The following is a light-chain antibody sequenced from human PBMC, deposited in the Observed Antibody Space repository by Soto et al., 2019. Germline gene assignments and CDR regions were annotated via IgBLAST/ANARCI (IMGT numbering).Light chain of an antibody. V-gene: IGLV2-23*02. Sequence: QSALTQPASVSGSPGQSITISCTGTNSDVGSYNLVSWYQQQPGKAPKLIIYEVNKRPSGISNRFSGSKSANTASLTISGLQADDEADYFCCSYGGRSAYVFGTANKVTV. J-gene: IGLJ1*01. CDR2: EVN. CDR3: CSYGGRSAYV. CDR1: NSDVGSYNL.